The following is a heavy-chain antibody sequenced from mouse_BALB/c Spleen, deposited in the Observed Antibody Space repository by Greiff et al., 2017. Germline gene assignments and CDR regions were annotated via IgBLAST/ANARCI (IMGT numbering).Heavy chain of an antibody. CDR2: IWGGGST. CDR1: GFSLTDYG. V-gene: IGHV2-6-5*01. D-gene: IGHD1-1*01. CDR3: ATSGTYYYGSSYDWYFDV. Sequence: VKVVESGPGLVAPSQSLSITCTVSGFSLTDYGVSWIRQPPGKGLEWLGVIWGGGSTYYNSALKSRLSISKDNSKSQVFLQMNSLQTDDTAMYYCATSGTYYYGSSYDWYFDVWGAGTTVTVSS. J-gene: IGHJ1*01.